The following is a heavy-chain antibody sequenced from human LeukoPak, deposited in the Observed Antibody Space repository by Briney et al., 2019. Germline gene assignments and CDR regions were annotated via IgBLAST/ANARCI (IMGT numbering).Heavy chain of an antibody. CDR3: ARVPVGYGDYRQDY. V-gene: IGHV4-30-4*01. D-gene: IGHD4-17*01. Sequence: RPSETLSLTCTVSGGSISSGDYYWSWIRQPPGKGLEWIGYIYYSGSTYYNPSLKSRVTISVDTSKNQFSLKLSSVTAADTAVYYCARVPVGYGDYRQDYWGQGTLVTVSS. CDR1: GGSISSGDYY. CDR2: IYYSGST. J-gene: IGHJ4*02.